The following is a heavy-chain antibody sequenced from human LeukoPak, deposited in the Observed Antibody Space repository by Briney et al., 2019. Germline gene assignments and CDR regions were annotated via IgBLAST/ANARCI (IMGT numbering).Heavy chain of an antibody. CDR1: GGSFSGYY. J-gene: IGHJ4*02. V-gene: IGHV4-34*01. CDR3: ARGLFTMVRGVILWGPFDY. Sequence: SGTLSLTCAVYGGSFSGYYWSWIRQPPGKGLEWIGEINHSGSTNYNPSLKSRVTISVDTSKNQFSLKLSSVTAADTAVYYCARGLFTMVRGVILWGPFDYWGQGTLVTVSS. D-gene: IGHD3-10*01. CDR2: INHSGST.